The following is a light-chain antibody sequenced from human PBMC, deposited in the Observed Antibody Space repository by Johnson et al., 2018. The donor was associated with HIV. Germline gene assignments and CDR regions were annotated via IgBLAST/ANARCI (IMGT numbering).Light chain of an antibody. CDR2: YNN. CDR1: SSNIGNNY. CDR3: GTWDSSLSAGRYV. Sequence: QSVLTQPPSVSAAPGQKVTISCSGSSSNIGNNYVSWYQQLPGTAPKLLIYYNNKRPSGIPDRFSGSKSGTSATLGITGLQTGDEADYYCGTWDSSLSAGRYVFGTGTKVTAL. V-gene: IGLV1-51*01. J-gene: IGLJ1*01.